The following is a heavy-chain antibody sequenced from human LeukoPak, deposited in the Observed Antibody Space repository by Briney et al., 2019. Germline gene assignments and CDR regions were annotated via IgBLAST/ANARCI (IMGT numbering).Heavy chain of an antibody. J-gene: IGHJ5*02. V-gene: IGHV4-39*01. CDR3: ARHIAFEDIVVVPAPNWFDP. CDR2: IYYSGST. CDR1: GGSISSSSYY. D-gene: IGHD2-2*01. Sequence: PSETLSLTCTVSGGSISSSSYYWGWIRQPPGKGLEWIGSIYYSGSTYYNPSLKSRVTISVDTSKIQFSLKLSSVTAADTAVYYCARHIAFEDIVVVPAPNWFDPWGQGTLVTVSS.